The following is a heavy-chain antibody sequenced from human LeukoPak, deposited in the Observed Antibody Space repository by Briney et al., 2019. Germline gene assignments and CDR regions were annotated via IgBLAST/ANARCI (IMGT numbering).Heavy chain of an antibody. Sequence: PGGSLRLSRAASGFTFSSYGMHWVRQAPGKGLEWVAVISYDGSNKYYADSVKGRFTISRDNSKNTLYLQMNSLRAEDTAVYYCAKDSGSYDYYFDYWGQGTLVTVSS. CDR2: ISYDGSNK. D-gene: IGHD1-26*01. CDR3: AKDSGSYDYYFDY. CDR1: GFTFSSYG. V-gene: IGHV3-30*18. J-gene: IGHJ4*02.